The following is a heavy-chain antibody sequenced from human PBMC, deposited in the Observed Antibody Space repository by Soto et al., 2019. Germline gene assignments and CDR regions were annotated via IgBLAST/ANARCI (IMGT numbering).Heavy chain of an antibody. Sequence: EVQLLESGGGLVQPGGSLRLSCAASGCTFSSYAMSWVRQAPGKGLEWVSAISGSGGSTYYADSVKGRFTISRDNSKNTLYLQMNSLRAEDTAVYYCAKVSDTVTAFYNYYFDYWGQGTLVTVSS. CDR1: GCTFSSYA. J-gene: IGHJ4*02. V-gene: IGHV3-23*01. D-gene: IGHD4-17*01. CDR2: ISGSGGST. CDR3: AKVSDTVTAFYNYYFDY.